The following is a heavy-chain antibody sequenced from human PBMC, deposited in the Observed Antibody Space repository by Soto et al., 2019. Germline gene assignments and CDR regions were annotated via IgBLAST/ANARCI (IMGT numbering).Heavy chain of an antibody. D-gene: IGHD6-13*01. V-gene: IGHV3-53*02. Sequence: EVQLVETGGGLIQPGGSLRLSCAASGFTVSSNYMSWVRQAPGKGLEWVSVIYSGGSTYYADSVKGRFTISRDNSKNTLYLQMNSLRAEDTAVYCCAREGYSSSLYYFDYWGQGTLVTVSS. CDR1: GFTVSSNY. J-gene: IGHJ4*02. CDR2: IYSGGST. CDR3: AREGYSSSLYYFDY.